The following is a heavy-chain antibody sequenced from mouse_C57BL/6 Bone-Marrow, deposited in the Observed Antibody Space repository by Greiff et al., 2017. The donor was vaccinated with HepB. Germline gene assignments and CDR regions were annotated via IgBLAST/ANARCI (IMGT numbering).Heavy chain of an antibody. J-gene: IGHJ3*01. V-gene: IGHV1-80*01. CDR3: ARADYYGQFAY. CDR2: IYPGDGDT. D-gene: IGHD1-2*01. Sequence: VQLQQSGAELVKPGASVKLSCKASGYAFSSYWMTWVKQRPGKGLEWIGQIYPGDGDTNYNGKFKGKATLTADKTSSTAYMQLSSLTSEDSAVYFCARADYYGQFAYWGQGTLVTVSA. CDR1: GYAFSSYW.